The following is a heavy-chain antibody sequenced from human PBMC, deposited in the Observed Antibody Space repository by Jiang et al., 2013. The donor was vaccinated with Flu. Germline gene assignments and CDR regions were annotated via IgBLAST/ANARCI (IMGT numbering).Heavy chain of an antibody. CDR1: GGSISSSSYY. D-gene: IGHD6-19*01. CDR3: ARHPFYSSGENWFDP. V-gene: IGHV4-39*01. Sequence: LLKPSETLSLTCTVSGGSISSSSYYWGWIRQPPGKGLEWIGSIYYSGSTYYNPSLKSRVTISVDTSKNQFSLKLSSVTAADTAVYYCARHPFYSSGENWFDPWGQGTLVTVSS. CDR2: IYYSGST. J-gene: IGHJ5*02.